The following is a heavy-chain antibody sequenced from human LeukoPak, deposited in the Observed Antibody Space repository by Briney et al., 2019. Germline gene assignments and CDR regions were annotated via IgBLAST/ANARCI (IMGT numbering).Heavy chain of an antibody. V-gene: IGHV3-74*01. CDR1: GFTFSSYW. D-gene: IGHD3-3*01. Sequence: TGGSLRLSCAASGFTFSSYWMHWVSQAPGKGLVWVSRISPDGSTTGHADSVKGRFTTSRDNAKNTLFLQMNSLRAEDTAVYYCTRDFDFSSAIWGQGTLVTVSS. CDR2: ISPDGSTT. CDR3: TRDFDFSSAI. J-gene: IGHJ4*02.